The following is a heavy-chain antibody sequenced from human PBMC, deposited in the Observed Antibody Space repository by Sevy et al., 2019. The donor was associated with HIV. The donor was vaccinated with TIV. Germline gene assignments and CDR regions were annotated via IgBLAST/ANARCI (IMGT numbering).Heavy chain of an antibody. V-gene: IGHV3-30*02. CDR1: GFTFSNYG. J-gene: IGHJ4*02. Sequence: SLRLSCVVSGFTFSNYGMHWVRQAPGKGLEWVTFIRYDGSNRYYGDSVKGRFTISRDNSKNTLYLQMNSLRPEDTAVYYCAKDRVHYYDTSGYRFFYFDFWGQGSLVTVSS. CDR2: IRYDGSNR. CDR3: AKDRVHYYDTSGYRFFYFDF. D-gene: IGHD3-22*01.